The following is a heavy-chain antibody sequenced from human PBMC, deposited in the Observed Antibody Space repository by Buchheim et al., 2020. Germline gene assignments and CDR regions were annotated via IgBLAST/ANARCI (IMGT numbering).Heavy chain of an antibody. CDR1: GGSISSGSYY. CDR3: ASIAAAGNYYYGMDV. V-gene: IGHV4-61*02. J-gene: IGHJ6*02. D-gene: IGHD6-13*01. Sequence: QVQLQESGPGLVKPSQNLSLTCTVSGGSISSGSYYWSWIRQPAGKGREGIGRIYTSGSTNYNPSLKSRVTISVDTSKNQFSLKLSSVTAADTAVYYCASIAAAGNYYYGMDVWGQGTT. CDR2: IYTSGST.